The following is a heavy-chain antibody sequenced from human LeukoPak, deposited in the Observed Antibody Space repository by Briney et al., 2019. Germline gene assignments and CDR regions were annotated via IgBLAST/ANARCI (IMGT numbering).Heavy chain of an antibody. CDR1: GGSISSRSYY. V-gene: IGHV4-39*01. D-gene: IGHD3-22*01. CDR3: ARADYYDSSNWFDP. CDR2: SYYSGST. J-gene: IGHJ5*02. Sequence: SETLSLTCTVSGGSISSRSYYWGWIRQPPGRGLEWIGSSYYSGSTYYNPSLKSRVTISVDTSKNQFSLKLSSVTAADTAVYYCARADYYDSSNWFDPWGQGTLVTVSS.